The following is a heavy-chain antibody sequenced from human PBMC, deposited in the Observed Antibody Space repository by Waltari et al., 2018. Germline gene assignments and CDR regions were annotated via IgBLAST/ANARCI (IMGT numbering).Heavy chain of an antibody. CDR2: INGVGSIT. D-gene: IGHD3-10*01. CDR3: ARGKSGGWYFDL. Sequence: EVQLVESGGGLIEPGGSLRLSCAASEFTFSDSWIHWVRQVPGKGLVWVSRINGVGSITNYADSEKGRFTISRDNVKNMVYLQVNSLRAEDTAVYFCARGKSGGWYFDLWGRGTLVTVSS. CDR1: EFTFSDSW. J-gene: IGHJ2*01. V-gene: IGHV3-74*01.